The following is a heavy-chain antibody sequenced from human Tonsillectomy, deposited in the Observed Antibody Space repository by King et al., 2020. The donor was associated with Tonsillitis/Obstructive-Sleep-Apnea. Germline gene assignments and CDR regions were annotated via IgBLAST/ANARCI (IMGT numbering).Heavy chain of an antibody. D-gene: IGHD3-3*01. CDR1: GGTFSSYG. CDR3: ARTYYDFWSGQEPNYYYYMDV. Sequence: QLVQSGAEVKKPGSSVKVSCKASGGTFSSYGISWVRQAPGQGLEWMGGIIPIFGTANYAQKFQGRVTITADESTSTAYTELGSLRSEDTAVYYCARTYYDFWSGQEPNYYYYMDVWGKGTTVTVSS. J-gene: IGHJ6*03. CDR2: IIPIFGTA. V-gene: IGHV1-69*01.